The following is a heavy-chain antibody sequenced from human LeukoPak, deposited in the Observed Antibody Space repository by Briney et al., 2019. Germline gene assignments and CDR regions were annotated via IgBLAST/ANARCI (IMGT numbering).Heavy chain of an antibody. V-gene: IGHV3-21*01. CDR3: ARAPPYGDYERGADY. D-gene: IGHD4-17*01. J-gene: IGHJ4*02. CDR2: ISSSATDI. Sequence: GGSLRLSCAASGFTFSTYTMNWVRQAPGKGLEWVSSISSSATDIYYGDSLKGRFTISRDNAKKSLYLQMNSLRAEDTAVYYCARAPPYGDYERGADYWGQGTLVTVSS. CDR1: GFTFSTYT.